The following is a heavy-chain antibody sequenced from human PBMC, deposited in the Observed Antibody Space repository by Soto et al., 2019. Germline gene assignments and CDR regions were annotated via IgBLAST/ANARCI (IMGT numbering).Heavy chain of an antibody. V-gene: IGHV3-66*01. CDR3: ATVTKYDILTCFYPC. CDR2: IYSDGST. Sequence: EVQLVESGGGLVQPGGSLRLSCAASGFTVNSNYMSWVRQAPGKGLEWVSVIYSDGSTYYADSVKGRFIISRDNSNNTLYFQMNSLRAEDTAVYYCATVTKYDILTCFYPCWGQGTLVTVSS. CDR1: GFTVNSNY. D-gene: IGHD3-9*01. J-gene: IGHJ4*02.